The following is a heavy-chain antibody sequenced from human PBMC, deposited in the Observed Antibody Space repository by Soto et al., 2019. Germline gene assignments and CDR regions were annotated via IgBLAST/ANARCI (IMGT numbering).Heavy chain of an antibody. V-gene: IGHV3-30*18. J-gene: IGHJ6*02. CDR1: GFTFSSYG. CDR2: ISYDGSNK. D-gene: IGHD4-17*01. Sequence: GGSLRLSCAASGFTFSSYGMHWVRQAPGKGLEWVAVISYDGSNKYYADSVKGRFNISRDNSKNTLYLQMNSLRAEDTAVYYCAKDDDYGDYLGGMDVWGQGTTVTVSS. CDR3: AKDDDYGDYLGGMDV.